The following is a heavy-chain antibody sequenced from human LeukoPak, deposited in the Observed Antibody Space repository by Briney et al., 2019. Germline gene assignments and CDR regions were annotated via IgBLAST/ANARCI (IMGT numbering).Heavy chain of an antibody. Sequence: GGSLRLSCAASGCTFSSDAMSWVRQAPGKGLEWVSAISSSGGSAYYAGSVKGRFTISRDNSKNTLYLQMNGLRAEDTAVYYCAKVGDGHCSTTSCYGWFDPWGQGTLVTVSS. J-gene: IGHJ5*02. V-gene: IGHV3-23*01. CDR1: GCTFSSDA. D-gene: IGHD2-2*01. CDR2: ISSSGGSA. CDR3: AKVGDGHCSTTSCYGWFDP.